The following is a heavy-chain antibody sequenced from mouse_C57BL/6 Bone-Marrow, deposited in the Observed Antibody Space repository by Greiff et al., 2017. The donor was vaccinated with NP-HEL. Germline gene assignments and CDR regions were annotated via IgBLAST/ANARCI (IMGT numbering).Heavy chain of an antibody. CDR1: GYTFTNYW. V-gene: IGHV1-63*01. Sequence: VQGVESGAELVRPGTSVKMSCKASGYTFTNYWIGWAKQRPGHGLEWIGDIYPGGGYTNYNEKFKGKATLTADKSSSTAYMQFSSLTSEDSAIYYCARLRLLGFAYWGQGTLVTVSA. CDR3: ARLRLLGFAY. J-gene: IGHJ3*01. D-gene: IGHD2-13*01. CDR2: IYPGGGYT.